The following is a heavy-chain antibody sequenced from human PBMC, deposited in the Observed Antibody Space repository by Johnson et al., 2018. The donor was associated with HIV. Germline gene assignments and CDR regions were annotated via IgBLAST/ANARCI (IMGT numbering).Heavy chain of an antibody. Sequence: QVQLMESGGGLVKPGGSLRLSCAASGFSFSDYYMSWIRQAPGKGLEWVSYISSSGSTIYYAESVKGRFTISRDNAKNSLYLQMNSLRAEDTAVYYCARDRRPYYYDSSGYDAFDIWGQGTMVTVSS. CDR1: GFSFSDYY. CDR3: ARDRRPYYYDSSGYDAFDI. J-gene: IGHJ3*02. D-gene: IGHD3-22*01. CDR2: ISSSGSTI. V-gene: IGHV3-11*04.